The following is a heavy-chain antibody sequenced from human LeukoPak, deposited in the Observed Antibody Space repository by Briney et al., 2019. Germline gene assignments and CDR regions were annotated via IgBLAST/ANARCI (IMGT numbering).Heavy chain of an antibody. Sequence: SVKVSCKASGGTFSSYAISWVRQAPGQGLEWMGGIIPIFGTANYAQKFQGRVTITADESTSTAYMELSSLRSEDTAVYYCARGDDDDYGDYGGKIAHYWGQGTLVTVSS. J-gene: IGHJ4*02. D-gene: IGHD4-17*01. CDR3: ARGDDDDYGDYGGKIAHY. CDR1: GGTFSSYA. V-gene: IGHV1-69*13. CDR2: IIPIFGTA.